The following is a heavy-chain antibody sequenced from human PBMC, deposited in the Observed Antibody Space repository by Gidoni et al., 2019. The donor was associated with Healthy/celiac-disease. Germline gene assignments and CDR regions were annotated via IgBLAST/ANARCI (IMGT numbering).Heavy chain of an antibody. D-gene: IGHD5-12*01. J-gene: IGHJ5*02. CDR2: IYPGDSDT. Sequence: EVQLVQSGPEVKKPGESLTISCTGAGSSFPSYWLGWVRQMPGKGLEWMGIIYPGDSDTRYSPSFQGQVTISADKAISTADLQWSSLKASDTAMYYCARPPFGQYSGYDYPWGQGTLVTVSS. CDR1: GSSFPSYW. V-gene: IGHV5-51*01. CDR3: ARPPFGQYSGYDYP.